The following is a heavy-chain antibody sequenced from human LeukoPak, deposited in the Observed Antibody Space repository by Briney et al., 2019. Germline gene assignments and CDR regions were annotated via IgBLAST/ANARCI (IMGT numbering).Heavy chain of an antibody. J-gene: IGHJ6*03. V-gene: IGHV3-7*01. CDR1: GFTFSGYW. CDR3: ARDPVQMTTVTTVSYYYMDV. CDR2: IKQDGSEK. Sequence: GGSLRLSCAASGFTFSGYWMSWVRQAPGKGLEWVANIKQDGSEKYYVDSVKGRFTISRDNAKNSLYLQMNSLRAEDTAVYYCARDPVQMTTVTTVSYYYMDVWGKGTTVTVSS. D-gene: IGHD4-11*01.